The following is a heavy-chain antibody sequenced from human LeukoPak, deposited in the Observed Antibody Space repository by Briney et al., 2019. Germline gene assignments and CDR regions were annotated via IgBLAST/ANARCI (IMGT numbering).Heavy chain of an antibody. V-gene: IGHV3-21*01. CDR1: GFTFSTYS. CDR2: ISSSSSYI. D-gene: IGHD6-6*01. Sequence: SPGGSLRLSCAASGFTFSTYSMNWVRQAPGKGLEWVSSISSSSSYIYYADSVKGRFTISRDNAKNTLYLQMNSLRAEDTAVYYCAKDREQLVGDYWGQGTLVTVSS. CDR3: AKDREQLVGDY. J-gene: IGHJ4*02.